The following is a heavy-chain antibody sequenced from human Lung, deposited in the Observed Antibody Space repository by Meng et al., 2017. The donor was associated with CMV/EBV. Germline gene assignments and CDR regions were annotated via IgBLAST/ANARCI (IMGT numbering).Heavy chain of an antibody. V-gene: IGHV3-21*01. CDR2: ISEDSGFI. CDR1: GFTFSAYS. J-gene: IGHJ4*02. CDR3: AIIVK. Sequence: ELQPVESGGXLVKPGGSVRLSCAASGFTFSAYSINWVRQASGKGPEWVAFISEDSGFIYYADSVRGRFTVSRDNAKNSVYLHMSSLRAEDTAIYYCAIIVKWGQGTLVTVSS. D-gene: IGHD2-15*01.